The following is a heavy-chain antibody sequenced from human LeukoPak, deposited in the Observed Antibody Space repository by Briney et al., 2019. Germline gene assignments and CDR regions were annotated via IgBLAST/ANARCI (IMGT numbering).Heavy chain of an antibody. CDR3: ASRRGPTIAALLADY. D-gene: IGHD6-6*01. J-gene: IGHJ4*02. CDR1: GGSISSSNW. V-gene: IGHV4-4*02. Sequence: PSETLSLTCAVSGGSISSSNWWSWVRQPPGKGLEWIGEIYHSGSTYYNPSLKSRVTISVDTSKNHFSLKLGSVTAADTAVYYCASRRGPTIAALLADYWGQGTLVTVSS. CDR2: IYHSGST.